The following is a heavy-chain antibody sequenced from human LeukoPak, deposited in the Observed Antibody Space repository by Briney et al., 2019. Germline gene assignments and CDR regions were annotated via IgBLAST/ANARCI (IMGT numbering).Heavy chain of an antibody. CDR3: ATGGIVVVTAMNY. CDR1: GGTFSSYA. CDR2: IIPILGIA. V-gene: IGHV1-69*04. D-gene: IGHD2-21*02. J-gene: IGHJ4*02. Sequence: SVKVSCKASGGTFSSYAISWVRQAPGQGLEWMGRIIPILGIANYAQKFQGRVTITADKSTSTAYMELSSLRSEDAAVYYCATGGIVVVTAMNYWGQGTLVTVSS.